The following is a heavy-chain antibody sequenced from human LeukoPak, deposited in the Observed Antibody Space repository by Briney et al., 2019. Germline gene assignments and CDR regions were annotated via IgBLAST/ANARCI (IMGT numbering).Heavy chain of an antibody. CDR3: AKQSGPMVRGVIVYYFDY. D-gene: IGHD3-10*01. V-gene: IGHV3-30*02. J-gene: IGHJ4*02. Sequence: PGGSLRLSCAASGFPFSSYGVHWVRQAPAKGLEWVAFIRYDGSNKYYADSVKGRFTISRDNSKNTLFLQMTSLRIEDTAVYYCAKQSGPMVRGVIVYYFDYWGQGTLVTVSS. CDR2: IRYDGSNK. CDR1: GFPFSSYG.